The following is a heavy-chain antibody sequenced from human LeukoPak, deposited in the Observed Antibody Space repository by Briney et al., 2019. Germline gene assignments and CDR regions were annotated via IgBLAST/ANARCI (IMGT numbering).Heavy chain of an antibody. D-gene: IGHD1-26*01. V-gene: IGHV1-69*01. J-gene: IGHJ4*02. CDR2: IIPIFGTA. Sequence: IIPIFGTANYAQKFQGRVTITADESTSTAYMELSSLRSEDTAVYYCAGSKTWELLRNYFDYWGQGTLVTVSS. CDR3: AGSKTWELLRNYFDY.